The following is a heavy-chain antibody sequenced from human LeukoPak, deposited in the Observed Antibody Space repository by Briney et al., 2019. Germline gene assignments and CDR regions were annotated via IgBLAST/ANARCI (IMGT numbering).Heavy chain of an antibody. CDR1: GFTFSSYA. J-gene: IGHJ4*02. V-gene: IGHV3-23*01. Sequence: PGGSLRLSCAASGFTFSSYAMSWVRQAPGKGLEWVSVISGSGGSTYYADSVKGRFTISRDNSKNTLYLQMDSLRAEDTAVYYCAKGRGQGFDYWGQGSLVTVSS. D-gene: IGHD3-10*01. CDR3: AKGRGQGFDY. CDR2: ISGSGGST.